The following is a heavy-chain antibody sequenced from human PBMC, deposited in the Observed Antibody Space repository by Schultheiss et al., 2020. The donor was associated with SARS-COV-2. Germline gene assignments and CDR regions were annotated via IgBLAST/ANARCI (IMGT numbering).Heavy chain of an antibody. Sequence: SETLSLTCTVSGGSISSYYWSWIRQPAGKGLEWIGEINHSGSTNYNPSLKSRVTISVDTSKNQFSLKLSSVTAADTAVYYCARGDYYYGSGSYRFDYWGQGTLVTVSS. CDR2: INHSGST. J-gene: IGHJ4*02. D-gene: IGHD3-10*01. V-gene: IGHV4-34*01. CDR1: GGSISSYY. CDR3: ARGDYYYGSGSYRFDY.